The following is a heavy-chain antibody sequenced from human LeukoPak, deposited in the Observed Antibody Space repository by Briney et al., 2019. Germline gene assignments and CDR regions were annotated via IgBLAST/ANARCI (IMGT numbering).Heavy chain of an antibody. CDR1: GFTFINYA. CDR3: ATSTVAKHDY. CDR2: ISGSGDST. V-gene: IGHV3-23*01. D-gene: IGHD4-11*01. J-gene: IGHJ4*02. Sequence: HPGGSLRLSCAASGFTFINYAMTWVRQAPGKGLEWVSAISGSGDSTFNSDSVKGRFTISRDNSKNTLYLQMNSLRAEDTALYYCATSTVAKHDYWGQGTLVAVSS.